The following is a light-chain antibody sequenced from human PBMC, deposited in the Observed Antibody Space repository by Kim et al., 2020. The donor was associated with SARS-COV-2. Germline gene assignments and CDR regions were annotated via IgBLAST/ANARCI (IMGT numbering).Light chain of an antibody. J-gene: IGKJ1*01. CDR3: QKYNSSPET. Sequence: DIQLTQSPSSLSASVGDRVTITCRASQDTSNYVAWYQQKQGKVPKVLIYAASTLQSGVPSRFSGSGSGTDFTLTISSLQPEDVATYYCQKYNSSPETIGQGTTVDIK. CDR1: QDTSNY. V-gene: IGKV1-27*01. CDR2: AAS.